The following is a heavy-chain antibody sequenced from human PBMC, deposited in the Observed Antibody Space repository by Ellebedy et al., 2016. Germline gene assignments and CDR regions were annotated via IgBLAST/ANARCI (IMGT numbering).Heavy chain of an antibody. Sequence: GESLKISXAASGITFSSYVMSWVRQAPGKGLKWVSGISRIDDSTYYADSVKGRFTISRDNPKNTLYLQMNNLRAEDTAVYYCAKDRDDDGDYVFDSWGQGTLVTVSS. J-gene: IGHJ4*02. CDR3: AKDRDDDGDYVFDS. CDR1: GITFSSYV. V-gene: IGHV3-23*01. D-gene: IGHD4-17*01. CDR2: ISRIDDST.